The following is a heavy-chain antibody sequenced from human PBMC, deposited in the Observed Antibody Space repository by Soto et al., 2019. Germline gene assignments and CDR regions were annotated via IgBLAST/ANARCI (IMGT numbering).Heavy chain of an antibody. V-gene: IGHV3-30*03. J-gene: IGHJ6*02. CDR1: GFTFSSYG. CDR3: AAGTTVTTPGVYYYGMDV. D-gene: IGHD4-4*01. CDR2: ISYDGSNK. Sequence: GGSLRLSCAASGFTFSSYGMHWVRQAPGKGLEWVAVISYDGSNKYYADSVKGRFTISRDNSKNTLYLQMNSLRAEDTAVYYCAAGTTVTTPGVYYYGMDVWGQGTTVTV.